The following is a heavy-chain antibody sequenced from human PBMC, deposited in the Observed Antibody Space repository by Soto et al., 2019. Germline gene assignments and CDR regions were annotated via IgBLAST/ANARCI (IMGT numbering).Heavy chain of an antibody. CDR1: GFIFSSYG. D-gene: IGHD3-22*01. CDR3: ASQGGGYESSVSDAFDF. J-gene: IGHJ3*01. Sequence: QVQLVESGGGVVQPGRSLRLSCAASGFIFSSYGMHWVRQAPGKGLEWVAVIWYDGSNKYYADSVKGRFTISRDNSKNTLYLQMNSLRAEDTAVYFCASQGGGYESSVSDAFDFWGQGTMVTVSS. CDR2: IWYDGSNK. V-gene: IGHV3-33*01.